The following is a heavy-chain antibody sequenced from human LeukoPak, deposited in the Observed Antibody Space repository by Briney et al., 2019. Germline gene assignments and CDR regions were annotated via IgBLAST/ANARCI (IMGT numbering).Heavy chain of an antibody. J-gene: IGHJ4*02. CDR1: GFAFSSYA. D-gene: IGHD4-11*01. CDR3: AKRSRTVTTIDS. CDR2: ISNSGGRT. V-gene: IGHV3-23*01. Sequence: GGFLRLSCATSGFAFSSYAMSWVRQPPGKGLEWVSAISNSGGRTYYADSVKGRFTISRDNSKNTLYLQMNSLRAEDTALYYCAKRSRTVTTIDSWGRGTLVTVSS.